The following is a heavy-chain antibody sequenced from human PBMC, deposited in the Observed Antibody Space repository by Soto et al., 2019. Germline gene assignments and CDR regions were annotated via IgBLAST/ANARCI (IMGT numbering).Heavy chain of an antibody. D-gene: IGHD3-22*01. CDR3: VRRAQYFDGTGFHAFDI. Sequence: GGSLRLSCVASGCHFNKYAVSWVRQAPGKGLEWVSAISSGGDNTHYADSVKGRFTITRDNSKNMLYLEMNSLTVEDTAVYYCVRRAQYFDGTGFHAFDIWGQGTRVTVSS. CDR1: GCHFNKYA. CDR2: ISSGGDNT. J-gene: IGHJ3*02. V-gene: IGHV3-23*01.